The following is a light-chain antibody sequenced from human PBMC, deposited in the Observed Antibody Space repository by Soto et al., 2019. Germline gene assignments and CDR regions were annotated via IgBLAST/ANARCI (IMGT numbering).Light chain of an antibody. Sequence: IQMTQSPSSLSASVGDRVTITCRASQGISNELGWYQQRPGKAPKVLIYGASNLQSGVPSRFSGSASGTDFTLTISSLQPEDFATYYCQQLSYYPRTFGQGTKVDIK. J-gene: IGKJ2*01. V-gene: IGKV1-6*01. CDR3: QQLSYYPRT. CDR1: QGISNE. CDR2: GAS.